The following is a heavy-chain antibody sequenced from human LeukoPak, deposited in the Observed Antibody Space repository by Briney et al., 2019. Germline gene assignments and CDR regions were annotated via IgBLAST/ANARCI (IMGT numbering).Heavy chain of an antibody. Sequence: PGRSLRLSCAASGFTFSSYGMHWVRQAPGKGLEWVAVISYDGSNKYYADSVKGRFTISRDNSKNTLYLQMNSLRAEDTAVYYCARVREYSGYEDFDYWGQGTLVTVSS. CDR2: ISYDGSNK. J-gene: IGHJ4*02. D-gene: IGHD5-12*01. V-gene: IGHV3-30*03. CDR3: ARVREYSGYEDFDY. CDR1: GFTFSSYG.